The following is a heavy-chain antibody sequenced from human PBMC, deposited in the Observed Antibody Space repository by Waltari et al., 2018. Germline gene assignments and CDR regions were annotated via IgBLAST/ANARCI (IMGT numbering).Heavy chain of an antibody. V-gene: IGHV1-24*01. J-gene: IGHJ5*02. CDR3: TRDRVGYCSGGTCYSRWFDP. CDR2: FEPEYGEA. CDR1: GYSLNEST. D-gene: IGHD2-15*01. Sequence: QVQLVQSGAEVKKPGPSVKFSCRVSGYSLNESTFPWVRHAPGKGLEWLGGFEPEYGEAGYAQEFQGRVTMTEDTSKDTAYMELSSLTYEDTAVYYCTRDRVGYCSGGTCYSRWFDPWGQGTLVTVSS.